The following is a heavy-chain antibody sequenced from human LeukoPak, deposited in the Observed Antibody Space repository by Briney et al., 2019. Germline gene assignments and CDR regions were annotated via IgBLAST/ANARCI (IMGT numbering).Heavy chain of an antibody. Sequence: PSETLSLTCTVSGGSISSGSYYWSWIRQPAGKGLEWIGRIYTSGSTNYNPSLKSRVTISVDTSKNQFSLKLSSVTAADTAVYYCARELGDVYYYYYYMDVWGKGTTVTVSS. J-gene: IGHJ6*03. V-gene: IGHV4-61*02. D-gene: IGHD3-16*01. CDR1: GGSISSGSYY. CDR2: IYTSGST. CDR3: ARELGDVYYYYYYMDV.